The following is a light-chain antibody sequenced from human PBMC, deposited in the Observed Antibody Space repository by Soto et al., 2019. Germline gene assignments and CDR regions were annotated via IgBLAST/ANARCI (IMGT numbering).Light chain of an antibody. CDR2: GAS. CDR1: QIVRSNS. CDR3: QQFGSSAQT. Sequence: EIVLTQSPGTLSLSPGERATLSCRASQIVRSNSLAWYQQKPGQAPRLLIYGASTRATGIPDRFSGSGSGTDFTLTISRLEPEDFAMDYCQQFGSSAQTFGQGTKLEIK. J-gene: IGKJ2*01. V-gene: IGKV3-20*01.